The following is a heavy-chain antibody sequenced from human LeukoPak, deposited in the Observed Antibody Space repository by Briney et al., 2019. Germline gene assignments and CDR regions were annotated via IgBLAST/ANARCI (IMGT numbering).Heavy chain of an antibody. CDR2: ISGSGGST. J-gene: IGHJ4*02. CDR1: GFTFSSYA. D-gene: IGHD1-26*01. V-gene: IGHV3-23*01. CDR3: ASLSRELGKFDY. Sequence: GGSLRLSCAASGFTFSSYAMSWVRQAPGKGLEWVSAISGSGGSTYYADSVKGRFTISRDNSKNTLYLQMNSLRAEDTAVYYCASLSRELGKFDYWGQGTLVTVSS.